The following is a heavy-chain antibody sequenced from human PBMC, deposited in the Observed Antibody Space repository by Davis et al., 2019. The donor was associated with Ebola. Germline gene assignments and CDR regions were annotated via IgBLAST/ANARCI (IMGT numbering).Heavy chain of an antibody. CDR2: INPNSGGT. CDR3: ARGGLTTATAGDKWVNY. D-gene: IGHD6-13*01. V-gene: IGHV1-2*06. Sequence: AASVKVSCKASGGTFSSYTISWVRQAPGQGLEWMGRINPNSGGTKYAQKFQGRVTMTRDTSINTAYMELSRLTSDDTAVYYCARGGLTTATAGDKWVNYWGQGTLVTVSS. J-gene: IGHJ4*02. CDR1: GGTFSSYT.